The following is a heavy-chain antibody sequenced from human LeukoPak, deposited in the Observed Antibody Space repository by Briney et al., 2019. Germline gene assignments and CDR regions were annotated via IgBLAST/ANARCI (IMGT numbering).Heavy chain of an antibody. CDR2: ISTYNGNT. Sequence: ASVKVSCKASGYTFTSYGISWVRQAPGQGLEWMGWISTYNGNTNYAQKLQGRVTMTTDTSTSTAYMELRSLRSDDTAVYYCASALHYYDSSGYNIFDYWGQGTLVTVSS. D-gene: IGHD3-22*01. CDR1: GYTFTSYG. CDR3: ASALHYYDSSGYNIFDY. J-gene: IGHJ4*02. V-gene: IGHV1-18*01.